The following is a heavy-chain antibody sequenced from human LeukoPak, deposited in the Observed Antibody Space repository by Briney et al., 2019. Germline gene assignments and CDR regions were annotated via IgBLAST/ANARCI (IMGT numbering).Heavy chain of an antibody. CDR3: VREGNDYYYDQ. V-gene: IGHV3-21*01. Sequence: PGGSLRLSCAASGFIFKTYTMTWVRQAPGKGLEWVSSIAGDCKYITYADSVKGRFTISRDNAKNSLYPQVASLRGDDTATYYCVREGNDYYYDQWGQGTLVTVSP. CDR1: GFIFKTYT. J-gene: IGHJ4*02. CDR2: IAGDCKYI. D-gene: IGHD3-16*01.